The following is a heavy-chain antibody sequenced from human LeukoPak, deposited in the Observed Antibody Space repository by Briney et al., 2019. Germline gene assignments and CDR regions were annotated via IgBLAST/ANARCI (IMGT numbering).Heavy chain of an antibody. CDR2: ISAYNGYT. V-gene: IGHV1-18*01. D-gene: IGHD4-23*01. J-gene: IGHJ1*01. CDR3: ARDKAVTTEVTQYFQH. CDR1: GYTFTNYG. Sequence: ASVKVSCKASGYTFTNYGISWVRQAPGQGLEWMGWISAYNGYTDYAQNLQFRVTMTTDTSTSTAYMELRSLRSGDTAVYYCARDKAVTTEVTQYFQHWGQGTLVTVSS.